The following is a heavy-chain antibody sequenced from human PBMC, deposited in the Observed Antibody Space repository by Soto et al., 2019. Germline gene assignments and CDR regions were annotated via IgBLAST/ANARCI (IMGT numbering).Heavy chain of an antibody. CDR3: AKDRKRMDV. J-gene: IGHJ6*02. CDR2: ITPSSGST. Sequence: GGSLRLSCAASGFTFSSYGMNWVRQAPGKGLEWVSVITPSSGSTFYADSVKGRFTISRDNSKNTLYLKMNSLRAEDTAVYYCAKDRKRMDVWGQGTTVTVSS. CDR1: GFTFSSYG. V-gene: IGHV3-23*01.